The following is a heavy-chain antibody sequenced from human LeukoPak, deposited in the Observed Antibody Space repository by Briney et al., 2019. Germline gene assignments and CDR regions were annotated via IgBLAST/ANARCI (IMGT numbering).Heavy chain of an antibody. D-gene: IGHD3-22*01. V-gene: IGHV4-39*07. Sequence: PSETLSLTCTVSGGSISSSSYYWGWIRQPPGKGLEWIGEINHSGSTNYNPSLKRRVTISVDTSKNQFSLKLSSVTAADTAVYYCARVRGKLRKYDSSGYYFRSSAFDIWGQGTMVTVSS. CDR1: GGSISSSSYY. CDR3: ARVRGKLRKYDSSGYYFRSSAFDI. CDR2: INHSGST. J-gene: IGHJ3*02.